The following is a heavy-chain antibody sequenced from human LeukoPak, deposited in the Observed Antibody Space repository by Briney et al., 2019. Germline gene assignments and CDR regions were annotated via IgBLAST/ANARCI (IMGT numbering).Heavy chain of an antibody. CDR3: ARAGSHWHYVY. Sequence: PGGSLRLSCAASGFTFSSYSMNWVRQAPGKGLEWVSYISSSSSTIYYADSVKGRFTISRDNAKNSLYLQMNSLRVEDAAVYYCARAGSHWHYVYWGQGTVVTVSS. D-gene: IGHD3-10*01. V-gene: IGHV3-48*01. J-gene: IGHJ4*02. CDR1: GFTFSSYS. CDR2: ISSSSSTI.